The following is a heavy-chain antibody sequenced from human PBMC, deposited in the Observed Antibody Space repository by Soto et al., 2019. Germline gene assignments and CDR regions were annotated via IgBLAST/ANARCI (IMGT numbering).Heavy chain of an antibody. CDR2: ISYDGSNK. Sequence: PXESLRLSCAASGFTFSSYAMHWVRQAPGKGLEWVAVISYDGSNKYYADSVKGRFTISRDNSKNTLYLQMNSLRAEDTAVYYCARDGYSSSWSSYYYYYYGMDVWGQGTTVTVSS. V-gene: IGHV3-30-3*01. D-gene: IGHD6-13*01. CDR1: GFTFSSYA. CDR3: ARDGYSSSWSSYYYYYYGMDV. J-gene: IGHJ6*02.